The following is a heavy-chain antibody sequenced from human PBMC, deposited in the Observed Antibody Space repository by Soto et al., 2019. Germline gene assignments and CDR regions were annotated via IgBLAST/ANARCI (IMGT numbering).Heavy chain of an antibody. CDR1: GYTFTSYY. V-gene: IGHV1-46*01. CDR2: INPSGATT. CDR3: ARRDCFSSSCYFKY. J-gene: IGHJ4*02. D-gene: IGHD2-2*01. Sequence: QVSLVQSGAEVKKPGASVKVSCKASGYTFTSYYVHWVRQAPGQGLEWMGIINPSGATTTYAQNFQGRGARTRDTSTSTVYRELSSLRSEDTAVYYCARRDCFSSSCYFKYWGQGTLVTVSS.